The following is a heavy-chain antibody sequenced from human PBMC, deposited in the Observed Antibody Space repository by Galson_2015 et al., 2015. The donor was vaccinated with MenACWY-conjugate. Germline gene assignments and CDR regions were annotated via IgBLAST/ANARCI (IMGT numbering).Heavy chain of an antibody. CDR2: ISSSSSTI. J-gene: IGHJ4*02. V-gene: IGHV3-48*01. CDR3: ARVSIAALHDY. Sequence: SLRLSCAASGFTFSSYRMNWVRQAPGKGLEWVSYISSSSSTIYYADSVKGRFTISRDNAKNSLYLQMNSLRAEDTAVYYCARVSIAALHDYWGQGTLVTVSS. D-gene: IGHD6-6*01. CDR1: GFTFSSYR.